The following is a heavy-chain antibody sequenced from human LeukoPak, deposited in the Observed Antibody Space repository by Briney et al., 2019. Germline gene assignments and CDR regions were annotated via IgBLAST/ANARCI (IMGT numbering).Heavy chain of an antibody. Sequence: ASVKVACKASGYSFTGANIHWVRQAPGQGLEWVGRIDPKSGDTKYAKKFQDRVTVTRDTSINTVYMDLSRLTSDDTALYHCATRMSSVAGFDPWGQGTLVTVSS. CDR1: GYSFTGAN. V-gene: IGHV1-2*02. J-gene: IGHJ5*02. CDR2: IDPKSGDT. CDR3: ATRMSSVAGFDP. D-gene: IGHD4-23*01.